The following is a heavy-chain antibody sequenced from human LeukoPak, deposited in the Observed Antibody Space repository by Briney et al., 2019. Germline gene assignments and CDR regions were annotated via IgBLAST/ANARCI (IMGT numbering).Heavy chain of an antibody. CDR2: IYYSGST. V-gene: IGHV4-39*01. CDR1: GGAISSISSY. D-gene: IGHD3-16*01. J-gene: IGHJ4*02. Sequence: PSETLSLTCTVSGGAISSISSYSGWIRQPPGKWLGLIVSIYYSGSTYYSPSRKSRLTIPVATSKNPFSLKLSPVTAADTAVYSCARHGYIWGEKREIDYWGQGTLVTVSS. CDR3: ARHGYIWGEKREIDY.